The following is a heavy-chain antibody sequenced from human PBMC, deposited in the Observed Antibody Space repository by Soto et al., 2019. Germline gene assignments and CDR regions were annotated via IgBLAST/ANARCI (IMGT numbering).Heavy chain of an antibody. V-gene: IGHV3-48*01. Sequence: GSLRLSCAASGFTFSSYSMNWVRQAPGRGEGWVSNISSSSSTIYYADSVKGRLTISRDNAKNSLYLQMNSLRAEDTAVYYCARDPTHCSSTSCYDIYYYYMDVWGKGTTVTVSS. CDR2: ISSSSSTI. CDR3: ARDPTHCSSTSCYDIYYYYMDV. J-gene: IGHJ6*03. CDR1: GFTFSSYS. D-gene: IGHD2-2*01.